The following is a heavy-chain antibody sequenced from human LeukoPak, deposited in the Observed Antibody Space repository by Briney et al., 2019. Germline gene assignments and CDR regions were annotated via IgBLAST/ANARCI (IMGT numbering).Heavy chain of an antibody. Sequence: PGGSLRLSCAASGFTFSSYWKSWVRQAPGKGREWVANIKQDGSEKYYVDSVKGRFTISRDNAKNSLYLQMNSLRAEDTAVYYCARDLLYCSSTSCYMDYWGQGTLVTVSS. J-gene: IGHJ4*02. CDR3: ARDLLYCSSTSCYMDY. CDR2: IKQDGSEK. D-gene: IGHD2-2*02. V-gene: IGHV3-7*01. CDR1: GFTFSSYW.